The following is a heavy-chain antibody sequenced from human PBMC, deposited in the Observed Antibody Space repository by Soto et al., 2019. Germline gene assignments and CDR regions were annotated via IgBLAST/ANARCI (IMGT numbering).Heavy chain of an antibody. CDR1: GYTFTSYG. D-gene: IGHD3-10*01. Sequence: ASVKVSCKASGYTFTSYGISWVRQAPGQGLEWMGWISAYNGNTNYAQKLQGRVTMTTDTSTSTAYMELRSLRSDDTAVYYCARDSLLWFGELSLFDPWGQGTLVTVS. CDR2: ISAYNGNT. J-gene: IGHJ5*02. V-gene: IGHV1-18*04. CDR3: ARDSLLWFGELSLFDP.